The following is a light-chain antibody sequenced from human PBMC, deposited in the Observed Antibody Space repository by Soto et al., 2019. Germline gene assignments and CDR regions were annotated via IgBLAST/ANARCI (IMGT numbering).Light chain of an antibody. CDR2: LAS. CDR1: QSLLHSSGYNY. CDR3: MQALQSRT. J-gene: IGKJ1*01. V-gene: IGKV2-28*01. Sequence: DIVMTQSPLSLAVTPGESATISCRSSQSLLHSSGYNYVDWYLQKPGQSPQLLIFLASDRASGVPDRFRGSGSGTYFTLTISRVEAEDVGVYYCMQALQSRTFGQGTKVEIK.